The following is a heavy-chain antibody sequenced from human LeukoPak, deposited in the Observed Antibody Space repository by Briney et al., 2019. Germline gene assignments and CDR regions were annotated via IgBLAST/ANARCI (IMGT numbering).Heavy chain of an antibody. V-gene: IGHV1-18*01. CDR3: ARGSVVPAARTYYGMDV. CDR1: GYTFTSYG. D-gene: IGHD2-2*01. Sequence: ASVKVSCKASGYTFTSYGISWVRQAPGQRLEWMGWISAYNGNTNYAQKLQGRVTMTTDTSTSTAYMELRSLRSDDTAVYYCARGSVVPAARTYYGMDVWGQGTTVTVSS. J-gene: IGHJ6*02. CDR2: ISAYNGNT.